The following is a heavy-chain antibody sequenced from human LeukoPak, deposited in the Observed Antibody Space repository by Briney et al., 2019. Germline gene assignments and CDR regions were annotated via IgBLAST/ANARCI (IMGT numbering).Heavy chain of an antibody. CDR2: VWMDGNNK. Sequence: GGSLRLSCATSGFTFNTFAIHWVRQAPGKGLEWVTVVWMDGNNKFYADSVKGRFTISRDNSKDTLYLQMNSLRADDLAVYYCAREYASGYYRTFDYWGQGTVVTVSS. CDR1: GFTFNTFA. CDR3: AREYASGYYRTFDY. V-gene: IGHV3-33*01. J-gene: IGHJ4*02. D-gene: IGHD3-22*01.